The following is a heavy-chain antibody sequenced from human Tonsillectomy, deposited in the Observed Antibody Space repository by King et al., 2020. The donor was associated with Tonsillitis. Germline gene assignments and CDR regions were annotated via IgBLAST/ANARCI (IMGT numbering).Heavy chain of an antibody. CDR2: ISSSSSYI. V-gene: IGHV3-21*01. CDR3: ARDRTRYSSGWGYYYYYGMDV. D-gene: IGHD6-19*01. CDR1: GFTFSSYS. J-gene: IGHJ6*02. Sequence: VQLVQSGGGLVKPGGSLRLSCAASGFTFSSYSMNWVRQAPGKGLEWVSSISSSSSYIYYADSVKGRFTISRDNAKNSLYLQMNSLRAEDTAVYYCARDRTRYSSGWGYYYYYGMDVWGQGTTVTVSS.